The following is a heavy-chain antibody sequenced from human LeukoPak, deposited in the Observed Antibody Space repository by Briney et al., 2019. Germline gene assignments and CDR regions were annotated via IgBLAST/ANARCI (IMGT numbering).Heavy chain of an antibody. D-gene: IGHD3-3*01. Sequence: GGSLRLSCAASGFTFSSYSMNWVRQAPGKGLEWVSYISGSTSTIYYADSVKGRFTISRDNAKNSLYLQMNSLRAEDTAVYYCAKGYDFWSGYYVYQSPDYWGQGTLVTVSS. V-gene: IGHV3-48*01. CDR3: AKGYDFWSGYYVYQSPDY. CDR2: ISGSTSTI. J-gene: IGHJ4*02. CDR1: GFTFSSYS.